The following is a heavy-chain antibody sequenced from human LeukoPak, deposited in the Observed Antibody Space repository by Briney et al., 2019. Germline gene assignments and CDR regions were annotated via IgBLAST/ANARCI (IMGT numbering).Heavy chain of an antibody. CDR1: GYRFTNYL. Sequence: PGGSLKISCQGFGYRFTNYLIGWVRQMPGKGLGGMGIINPGDSDTRYSPSFQGQVTISADKSISTAYLQWSSLKASDTAMYYCARLAGSSWSDFDYWGQGTLVTVSS. J-gene: IGHJ4*02. CDR3: ARLAGSSWSDFDY. D-gene: IGHD6-13*01. CDR2: INPGDSDT. V-gene: IGHV5-51*01.